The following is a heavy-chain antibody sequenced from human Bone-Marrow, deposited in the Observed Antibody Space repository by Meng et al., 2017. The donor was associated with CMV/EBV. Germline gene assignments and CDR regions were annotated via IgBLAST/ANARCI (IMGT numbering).Heavy chain of an antibody. CDR2: IYSGGST. D-gene: IGHD1-7*01. CDR1: GFTVSSNY. J-gene: IGHJ5*02. CDR3: AREGRYNWNYWCDP. Sequence: GESLKISCAASGFTVSSNYMSWVRQAPGKGLEWVSVIYSGGSTYYADSVKGRFTISRDNSKNTLYLQMNSLRAEDTAVYYCAREGRYNWNYWCDPWGQGNLVNVTS. V-gene: IGHV3-53*01.